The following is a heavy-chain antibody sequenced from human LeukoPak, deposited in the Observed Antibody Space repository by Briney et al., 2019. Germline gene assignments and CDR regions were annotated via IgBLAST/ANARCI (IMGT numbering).Heavy chain of an antibody. CDR3: ARMVYYYYYMDV. Sequence: SETLSLTCTVSGDSISSGNYYWGWIRQPAGKGLEWIGRIYTSGSTNYNPSLKSRVTISVDTSKNQFFLKLSSVTAADTAVYYCARMVYYYYYMDVWGKGTTVTVSS. CDR1: GDSISSGNYY. J-gene: IGHJ6*03. CDR2: IYTSGST. D-gene: IGHD2-8*01. V-gene: IGHV4-61*02.